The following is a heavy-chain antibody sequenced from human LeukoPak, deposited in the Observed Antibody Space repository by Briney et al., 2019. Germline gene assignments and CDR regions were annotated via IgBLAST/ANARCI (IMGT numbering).Heavy chain of an antibody. V-gene: IGHV1-24*01. J-gene: IGHJ4*02. CDR1: AYTLTELS. CDR2: FDPEDGET. Sequence: ASVTVSFKVSAYTLTELSMHWVRQAPGKGLEWMGGFDPEDGETIYAQKFQGRVTMTEDTSTDTAYMELSSLRSEDTAVYYCATWGGSYYFDYWGQGTLVTVSS. D-gene: IGHD1-26*01. CDR3: ATWGGSYYFDY.